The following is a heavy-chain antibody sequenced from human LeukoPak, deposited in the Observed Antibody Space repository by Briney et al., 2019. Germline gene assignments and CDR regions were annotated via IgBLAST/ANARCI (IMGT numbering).Heavy chain of an antibody. V-gene: IGHV4-59*01. CDR3: ARDRAGFGELYGMDV. J-gene: IGHJ6*02. D-gene: IGHD3-10*01. CDR2: IYSSGST. CDR1: GGSISNYY. Sequence: SETLSLTCTVSGGSISNYYWSWIRQPPGKGLEWIGYIYSSGSTNYNPSLKSRVTISVHTSKNQFSLKLRSVTAADTAVYYCARDRAGFGELYGMDVWGQGTTVTVSS.